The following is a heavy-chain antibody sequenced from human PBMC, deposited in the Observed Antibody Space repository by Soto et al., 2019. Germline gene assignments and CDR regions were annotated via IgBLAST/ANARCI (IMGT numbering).Heavy chain of an antibody. CDR3: ARILSWLQCTGHWYFDL. D-gene: IGHD3-9*01. V-gene: IGHV1-69*02. CDR1: GGTFSSYT. CDR2: IIPILGIA. J-gene: IGHJ2*01. Sequence: QVQLVQSGAEVKKPGSSVKVSCKASGGTFSSYTISWVRQAPGQGLEWMGRIIPILGIANYAQKFQGRVTTTADKSTNTAYMELSSLRSEDTAVYYCARILSWLQCTGHWYFDLWGRGTLVTVSS.